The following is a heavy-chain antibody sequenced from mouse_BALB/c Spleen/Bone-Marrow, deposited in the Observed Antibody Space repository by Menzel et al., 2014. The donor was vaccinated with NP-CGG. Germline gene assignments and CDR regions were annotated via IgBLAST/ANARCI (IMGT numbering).Heavy chain of an antibody. J-gene: IGHJ1*01. CDR3: ARGTTALRYFDA. CDR2: INGGSNTI. V-gene: IGHV5-17*02. CDR1: GFTFSSFG. D-gene: IGHD1-2*01. Sequence: EVQLVESGGGLVQPGGSRKLSCAASGFTFSSFGMHWIRQAPEKGLEWVAYINGGSNTIYYADTVKGRFTISRDNPKNTLFLQMTSLRSEDTAMYFCARGTTALRYFDAWGAGTTVTVSS.